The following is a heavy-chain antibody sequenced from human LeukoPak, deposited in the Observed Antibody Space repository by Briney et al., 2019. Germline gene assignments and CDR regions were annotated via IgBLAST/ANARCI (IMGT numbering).Heavy chain of an antibody. CDR1: GGTFSSYA. CDR3: ARLASDGVDSAYYYYYGMDV. Sequence: GASVKVSCKASGGTFSSYAISWVRQAPGQGLEWMGRIIPILGIANYAQKFQGRVTITADKSTSTAYMELSSLRSEDTAVYYCARLASDGVDSAYYYYYGMDVWGQGTTVTVSS. J-gene: IGHJ6*02. D-gene: IGHD3/OR15-3a*01. V-gene: IGHV1-69*04. CDR2: IIPILGIA.